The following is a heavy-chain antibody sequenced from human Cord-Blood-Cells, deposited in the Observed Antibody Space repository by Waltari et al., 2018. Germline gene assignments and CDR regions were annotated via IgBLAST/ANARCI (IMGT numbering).Heavy chain of an antibody. CDR2: IYYSGST. CDR1: SGSISSYY. D-gene: IGHD3-10*01. Sequence: QVQLQESGPGLVKPSETLSLTCTVSSGSISSYYWSWIRQPPGKGLEWIGYIYYSGSTNYNPSLKSRVTISVDTSKNQFSLKLSSVTAADTAVYYCARDRAYYGSGSYYFDIWGQGTMVTVSS. V-gene: IGHV4-59*01. J-gene: IGHJ3*02. CDR3: ARDRAYYGSGSYYFDI.